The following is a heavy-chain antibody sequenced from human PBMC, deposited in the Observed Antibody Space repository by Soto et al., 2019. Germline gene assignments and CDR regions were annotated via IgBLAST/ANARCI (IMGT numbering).Heavy chain of an antibody. J-gene: IGHJ4*02. V-gene: IGHV4-34*01. CDR3: ARFLSGSGFDY. CDR1: GGSFSGYY. CDR2: INHSGST. Sequence: PSETLSLTCAVYGGSFSGYYWSWIRQPPGKGLEWIGEINHSGSTNYNPSLKSRVTISVDTSKNQFSLKLSSVTAADTAVYYCARFLSGSGFDYWGQGTLVTVSS. D-gene: IGHD6-19*01.